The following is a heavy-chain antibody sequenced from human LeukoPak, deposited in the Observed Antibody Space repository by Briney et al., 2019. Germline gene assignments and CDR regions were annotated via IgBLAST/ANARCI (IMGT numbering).Heavy chain of an antibody. CDR1: GFTFSSYS. J-gene: IGHJ4*02. CDR3: ARLGTTYYYDSSGYYYFDY. Sequence: GGSLRLSCAASGFTFSSYSMNWVRQAPGKGLEWVSSLSSSSSYIDYADSVKGRFTISRDNAKNSLYLQMNSLRAEDTAVYYCARLGTTYYYDSSGYYYFDYWGQGTLVTVSS. D-gene: IGHD3-22*01. V-gene: IGHV3-21*01. CDR2: LSSSSSYI.